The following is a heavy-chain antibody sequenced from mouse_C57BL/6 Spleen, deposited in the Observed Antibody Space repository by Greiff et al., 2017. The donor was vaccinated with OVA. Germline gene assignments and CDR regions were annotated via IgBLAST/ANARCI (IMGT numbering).Heavy chain of an antibody. CDR1: GYTFTDYY. CDR3: ARGGGFFVYFDY. CDR2: INPNNGGT. J-gene: IGHJ2*01. V-gene: IGHV1-26*01. Sequence: VQLQQSGPELVKPGASVKISCKASGYTFTDYYMNWVKQSHGKSLEWIGDINPNNGGTSYNQKFKGKATLTVDKSSSTAYMELRSLTSEDSAVXYCARGGGFFVYFDYWGQGTPLTVSS.